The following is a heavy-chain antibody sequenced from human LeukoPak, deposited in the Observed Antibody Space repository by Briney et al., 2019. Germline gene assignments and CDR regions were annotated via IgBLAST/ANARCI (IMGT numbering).Heavy chain of an antibody. V-gene: IGHV4-39*01. CDR3: XXXXXYYYXXXXXPKLXXLXDY. J-gene: IGHJ4*02. D-gene: IGHD3-22*01. Sequence: SETLSLTCTVSGGSISSTNYFWGCIRQPPGKGLWWIGSVHYSGGTYYNPSLKRRVTMSVDTAKNQFSLKLTSVAAAYTAGYYXXXXXXYYYXXXXXPKLXXLXDYWGQGTLVTVS. CDR1: GGSISSTNYF. CDR2: VHYSGGT.